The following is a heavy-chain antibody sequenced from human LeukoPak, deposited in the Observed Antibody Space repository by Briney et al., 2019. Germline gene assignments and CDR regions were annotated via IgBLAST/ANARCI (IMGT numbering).Heavy chain of an antibody. J-gene: IGHJ4*02. CDR1: GFTFSSYW. CDR3: ARANSGADWGYFEY. CDR2: IKGDIIST. V-gene: IGHV3-74*01. D-gene: IGHD7-27*01. Sequence: GGSLRLSCAASGFTFSSYWMHWVRQAPEKGLAWVSGIKGDIISTISADFVEGRFAISRDNSKNTVYLQLNGLRAEDTAVYYCARANSGADWGYFEYWGQGTLVTVSS.